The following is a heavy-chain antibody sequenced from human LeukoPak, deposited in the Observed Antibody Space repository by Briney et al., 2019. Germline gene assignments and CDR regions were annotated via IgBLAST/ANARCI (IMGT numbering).Heavy chain of an antibody. Sequence: PSETLSLTCSVSGDSISTYHWNWIRKPPGKGLEWIAYMQSTGVSKYNPSLKSRVTMVVDMSRNQVVLNLSSVTAADTAVYYCARDKRHSYGRYFEHWGQGILVTVSS. V-gene: IGHV4-59*01. CDR3: ARDKRHSYGRYFEH. CDR2: MQSTGVS. D-gene: IGHD5-18*01. J-gene: IGHJ4*02. CDR1: GDSISTYH.